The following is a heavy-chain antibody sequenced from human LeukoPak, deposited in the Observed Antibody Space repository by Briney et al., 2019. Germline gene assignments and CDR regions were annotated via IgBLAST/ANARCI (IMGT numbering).Heavy chain of an antibody. J-gene: IGHJ4*02. CDR1: GFTFSSYG. V-gene: IGHV3-30*02. CDR2: IRYDGSNK. D-gene: IGHD2-2*02. CDR3: AKDRGPTRDIVVVPAAIQY. Sequence: GGSLRLSCAASGFTFSSYGMHWVRQAPGKGLEWVAFIRYDGSNKYYADSVKGRFTISRDNSKNTLYLQTNSLRAEDTAAYYCAKDRGPTRDIVVVPAAIQYWGQGTLVTVSS.